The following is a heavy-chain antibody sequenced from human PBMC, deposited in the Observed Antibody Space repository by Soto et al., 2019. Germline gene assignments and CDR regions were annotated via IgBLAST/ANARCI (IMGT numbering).Heavy chain of an antibody. CDR3: ARATYYDSSGYYQYYFDY. D-gene: IGHD3-22*01. CDR2: INAGNGNT. J-gene: IGHJ4*02. V-gene: IGHV1-3*01. Sequence: ASVKVSCKASGYTFTSYAMHWVRQAPGQRPEWMGWINAGNGNTKYSQNFQGRVTITRDTSASTAYMEVSSLRSEDTAVYYCARATYYDSSGYYQYYFDYWGKGTLVPVAS. CDR1: GYTFTSYA.